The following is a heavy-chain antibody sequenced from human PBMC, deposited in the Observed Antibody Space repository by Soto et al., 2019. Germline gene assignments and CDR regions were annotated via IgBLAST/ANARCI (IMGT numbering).Heavy chain of an antibody. J-gene: IGHJ4*02. CDR1: GYTFTSYD. CDR3: ARGKREKNVEIPMEYSFEY. Sequence: QVQLVQSGAEVKKPGASVRVSCQASGYTFTSYDINWVRQATGQGLEWMGWMNPHSGNTGYAQKFKGRHTMNRNPSMSKDYMELRTMRYEDTAVYDGARGKREKNVEIPMEYSFEYWGQGALVTVAS. D-gene: IGHD5-18*01. V-gene: IGHV1-8*01. CDR2: MNPHSGNT.